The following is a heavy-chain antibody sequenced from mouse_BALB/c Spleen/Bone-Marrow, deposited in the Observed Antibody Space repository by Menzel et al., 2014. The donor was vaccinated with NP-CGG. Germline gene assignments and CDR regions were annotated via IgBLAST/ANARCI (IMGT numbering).Heavy chain of an antibody. D-gene: IGHD1-1*01. J-gene: IGHJ1*01. CDR2: IDPANGNT. Sequence: VQLKQSGAELVKPGASVKLSCTASGFNIKDTYMHWVKQRPEQGLGWIGRIDPANGNTKYDPKFQGKATITADTSSNTAYLQLSSLTSEDTAVYYCARGYGSSYGTGYFDVWGAGTTVTVSS. CDR1: GFNIKDTY. V-gene: IGHV14-3*02. CDR3: ARGYGSSYGTGYFDV.